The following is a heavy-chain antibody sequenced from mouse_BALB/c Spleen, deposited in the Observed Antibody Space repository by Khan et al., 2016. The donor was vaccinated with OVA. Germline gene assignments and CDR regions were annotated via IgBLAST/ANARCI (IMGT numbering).Heavy chain of an antibody. V-gene: IGHV1-20*02. J-gene: IGHJ2*01. CDR2: INPHIGET. CDR3: TRIYRSDFDY. CDR1: GYSFTGYF. Sequence: VQLKQSGPELVRPGASVKISCKASGYSFTGYFMNWVMQSHGKSLEWIGRINPHIGETFYNQRFKDKATLTVDESSSTAHMELRSLESEDSAVYYCTRIYRSDFDYWGKGTTLTVSS. D-gene: IGHD1-1*01.